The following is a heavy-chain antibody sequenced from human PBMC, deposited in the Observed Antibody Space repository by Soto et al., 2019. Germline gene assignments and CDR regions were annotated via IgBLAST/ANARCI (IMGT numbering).Heavy chain of an antibody. V-gene: IGHV1-18*01. CDR3: ARDDRGHCGSTSCPYCDY. CDR1: GYTFTTYG. J-gene: IGHJ4*02. CDR2: ISPYNGNT. Sequence: QVQLVQSGAEVKEPGASVKVSCKASGYTFTTYGISWVRQAPGQGLEWMGWISPYNGNTNYVPKLHGRVTVTTDTATSTAYMELRSLRSDDTAVYYCARDDRGHCGSTSCPYCDYWGQGTLVTVSS. D-gene: IGHD2-2*03.